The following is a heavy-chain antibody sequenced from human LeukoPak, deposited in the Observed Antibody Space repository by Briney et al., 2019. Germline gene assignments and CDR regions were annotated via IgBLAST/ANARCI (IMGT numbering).Heavy chain of an antibody. Sequence: GGSLRLSCATSGFSFSDAWMNWVRQAPGQGLEWVGRIRRNSDGGTIDYAAPVKGRFALSRDDSKNTLYLHMRSLQTEDTAVYYCATDFYDTPWGQGTLVTVSS. CDR1: GFSFSDAW. V-gene: IGHV3-15*07. CDR2: IRRNSDGGTI. D-gene: IGHD3-22*01. J-gene: IGHJ5*02. CDR3: ATDFYDTP.